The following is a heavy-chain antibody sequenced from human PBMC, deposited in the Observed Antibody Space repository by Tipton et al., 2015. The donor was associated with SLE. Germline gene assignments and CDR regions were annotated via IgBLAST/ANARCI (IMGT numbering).Heavy chain of an antibody. CDR3: ARDYRGLGATTWFDP. D-gene: IGHD1-26*01. V-gene: IGHV4-61*02. CDR2: IYTSGST. Sequence: TLSLTCAVSGYSISSGYYWGWIWQPAGKGLEWIGRIYTSGSTNYNPSLKSRVTMSVDTSKNQFSLKLSSVTAADTAVYYCARDYRGLGATTWFDPWGQGTLVTVSS. CDR1: GYSISSGYY. J-gene: IGHJ5*02.